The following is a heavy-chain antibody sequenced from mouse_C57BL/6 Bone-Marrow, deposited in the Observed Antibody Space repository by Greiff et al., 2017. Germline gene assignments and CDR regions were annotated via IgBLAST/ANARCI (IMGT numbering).Heavy chain of an antibody. J-gene: IGHJ3*01. CDR2: LWSGGST. CDR1: GFSLTSYG. CDR3: ARNRGNYDYDEAWFAY. V-gene: IGHV2-2*01. D-gene: IGHD2-4*01. Sequence: VQRVESGPGLVQPSQSLSITCTVSGFSLTSYGVHWVRQSPGKGLEWLGVLWSGGSTDYNAAFISRLSISKDNSKSQVFFKMNSRQADDTAIYYCARNRGNYDYDEAWFAYWGQGTLVTVSA.